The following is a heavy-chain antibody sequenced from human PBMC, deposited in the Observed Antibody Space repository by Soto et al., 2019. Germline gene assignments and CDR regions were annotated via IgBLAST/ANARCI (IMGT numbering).Heavy chain of an antibody. J-gene: IGHJ4*02. V-gene: IGHV4-31*03. CDR2: IYYSGST. CDR1: GGSISSGGYY. D-gene: IGHD3-10*01. CDR3: ARVYGSGMELDY. Sequence: LSLPCTVSGGSISSGGYYWSWIRQHPGKGLEWIGYIYYSGSTYYNPSLKSRVTISVDTSKNQFSLKLSSVTAADTAVYYCARVYGSGMELDYWGQGTLVTVSS.